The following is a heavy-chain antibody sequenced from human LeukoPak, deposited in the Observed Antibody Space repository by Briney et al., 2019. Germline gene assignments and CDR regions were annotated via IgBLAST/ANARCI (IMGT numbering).Heavy chain of an antibody. CDR2: ISSSSTI. D-gene: IGHD2-15*01. Sequence: TGGSLRLSCAASGFTFSSYSMNWVRQAPGKGLEWVSYISSSSTIYYADSVKGRFTISRDNAKNSLYLQMNSLRAEDTAVYYCARDPAGLSSVWGQGTMVTVSS. CDR1: GFTFSSYS. V-gene: IGHV3-48*01. CDR3: ARDPAGLSSV. J-gene: IGHJ3*01.